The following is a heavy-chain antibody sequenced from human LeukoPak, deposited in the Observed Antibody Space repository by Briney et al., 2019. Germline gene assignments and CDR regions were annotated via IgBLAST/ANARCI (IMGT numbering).Heavy chain of an antibody. D-gene: IGHD6-19*01. V-gene: IGHV3-21*01. CDR1: GFTFSSYS. CDR2: ISSSSSYI. CDR3: ARQGGIAVAGAFDY. Sequence: GGSLRLSCAASGFTFSSYSMNWVRQAPGKGLEWVSSISSSSSYIYYADSVKGRLTISRDNAKNSLYLQMNSLRAEDTAVYYCARQGGIAVAGAFDYWGLGTLVTVYS. J-gene: IGHJ4*02.